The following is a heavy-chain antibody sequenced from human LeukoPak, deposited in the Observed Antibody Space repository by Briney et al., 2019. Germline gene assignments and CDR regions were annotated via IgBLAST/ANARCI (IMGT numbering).Heavy chain of an antibody. CDR2: INGDGGTT. D-gene: IGHD4-23*01. V-gene: IGHV3-43*02. CDR3: AKDRYHGGNSGLVGS. Sequence: GGSLRLSCAASGFTFSTYAMSWVRQAPGKGLEWVSLINGDGGTTYYVDPVKGRFTISRDNSKNSLYLQMNSLRTEDTGLYYCAKDRYHGGNSGLVGSWGQGTLVTVSS. CDR1: GFTFSTYA. J-gene: IGHJ4*02.